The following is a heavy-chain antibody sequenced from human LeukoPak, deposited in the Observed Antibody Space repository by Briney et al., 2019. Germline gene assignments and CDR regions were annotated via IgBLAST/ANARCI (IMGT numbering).Heavy chain of an antibody. CDR2: ISYDGSNK. Sequence: GRSLRLSCAASGFTFSSYGMHWVRQAPGKGLEWVAVISYDGSNKYYADSVKGRFTISRDNSKNTLDLQMNSLRAEDTAVYYCAKESLVDYYGSGTYAFDIWGQGTMVTVSS. D-gene: IGHD3-10*01. CDR3: AKESLVDYYGSGTYAFDI. V-gene: IGHV3-30*18. CDR1: GFTFSSYG. J-gene: IGHJ3*02.